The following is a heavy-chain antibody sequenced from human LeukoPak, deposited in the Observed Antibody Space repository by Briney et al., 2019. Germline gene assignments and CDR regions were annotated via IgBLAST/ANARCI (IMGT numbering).Heavy chain of an antibody. CDR3: ARDGGIAAAGTWYFDY. J-gene: IGHJ4*02. CDR2: TYYRSKWSN. CDR1: GDSVSSNSAT. V-gene: IGHV6-1*01. Sequence: SQTLSLTCAISGDSVSSNSATWNWIRQSPSRGLEWLGRTYYRSKWSNDYAVSVKSRITINPDTSKNQFSLQLNSVTPEDTAVYYCARDGGIAAAGTWYFDYWGQGTLVTVSS. D-gene: IGHD6-13*01.